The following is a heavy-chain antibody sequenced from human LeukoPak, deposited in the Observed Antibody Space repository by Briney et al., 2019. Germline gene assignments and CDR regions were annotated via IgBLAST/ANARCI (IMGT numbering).Heavy chain of an antibody. CDR1: GYTFTSYG. CDR3: ARWRGYCSGGSCPGFDY. J-gene: IGHJ4*02. D-gene: IGHD2-15*01. Sequence: ASVKVSCKASGYTFTSYGISWVRQAPGQGLEGMGWISAYNGNTNYAQKLQGRDTMTTDTSTSTAYMELRSLRSDDTAVYYCARWRGYCSGGSCPGFDYWGQGTLVTVSS. V-gene: IGHV1-18*01. CDR2: ISAYNGNT.